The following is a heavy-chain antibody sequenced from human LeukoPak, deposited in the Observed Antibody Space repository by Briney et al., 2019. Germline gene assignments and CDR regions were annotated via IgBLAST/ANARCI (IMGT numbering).Heavy chain of an antibody. CDR1: GYSFTSYW. V-gene: IGHV5-51*01. CDR2: IYPGDSDT. J-gene: IGHJ4*02. D-gene: IGHD1-26*01. Sequence: GESLKISCKGPGYSFTSYWIGWVRQMPGKGLEWMGIIYPGDSDTTYSPSFQGQVTISADKSISTAYLQWSSLKASDSAMFYCARSSGSYRSFDYWGQGTLVTVSS. CDR3: ARSSGSYRSFDY.